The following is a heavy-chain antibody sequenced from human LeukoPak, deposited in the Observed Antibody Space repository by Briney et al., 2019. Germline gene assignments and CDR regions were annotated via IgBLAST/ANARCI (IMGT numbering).Heavy chain of an antibody. CDR3: ARGYCSGRSCYMWYSDY. V-gene: IGHV3-30*14. Sequence: PGRSLRLSCAASGFTFSSYAMHWVRQAPGKGLEWVAVISYDGSNKYYADSAEGRFTISRDNSKNTVYLQMNSLRAEDTAVYYCARGYCSGRSCYMWYSDYWGQGTLVTVSS. J-gene: IGHJ4*02. CDR1: GFTFSSYA. D-gene: IGHD2-15*01. CDR2: ISYDGSNK.